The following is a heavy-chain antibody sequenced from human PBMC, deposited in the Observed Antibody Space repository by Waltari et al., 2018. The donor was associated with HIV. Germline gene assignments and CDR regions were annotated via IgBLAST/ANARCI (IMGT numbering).Heavy chain of an antibody. J-gene: IGHJ4*02. CDR3: ATTHGSGDYDNDFDY. Sequence: EVQLVESGGGWVQPGGSLTLTCAASGFTFTFYWLSWVRQAPGKGLEWVANINQAGTERHYVDSVRGRFTISRDNDKTSVFLQMNSLTVEDTAVYYCATTHGSGDYDNDFDYWGQGTLV. CDR1: GFTFTFYW. D-gene: IGHD3-10*01. CDR2: INQAGTER. V-gene: IGHV3-7*01.